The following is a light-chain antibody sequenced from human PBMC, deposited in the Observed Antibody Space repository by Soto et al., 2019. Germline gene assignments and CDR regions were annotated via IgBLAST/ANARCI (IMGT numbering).Light chain of an antibody. CDR1: ESVSRN. J-gene: IGKJ5*01. CDR2: DAS. V-gene: IGKV3-15*01. Sequence: EVVMTPSLATLSVSPGDRATLSCRASESVSRNLAWYQQKPGQAPRPLIYDASTRATGIPDRFSGGGSGTEFTLTISSLQSEDFVVYYCQQYNSWPPITFGQGTRLEIK. CDR3: QQYNSWPPIT.